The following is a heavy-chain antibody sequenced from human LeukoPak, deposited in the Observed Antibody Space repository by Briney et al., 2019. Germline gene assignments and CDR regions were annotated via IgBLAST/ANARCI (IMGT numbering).Heavy chain of an antibody. Sequence: GGSLRLSCAASGFTFSIYAMSWVRQAPGKGLEWVSAISGSGGTAYYADSVKGRFTISRDNTKNTLYLQMNSLRAEDTAVYYCAKKGYYDGSGYYMYYFDHWGQGTLVTVSS. V-gene: IGHV3-23*01. CDR1: GFTFSIYA. J-gene: IGHJ4*02. CDR2: ISGSGGTA. D-gene: IGHD3-22*01. CDR3: AKKGYYDGSGYYMYYFDH.